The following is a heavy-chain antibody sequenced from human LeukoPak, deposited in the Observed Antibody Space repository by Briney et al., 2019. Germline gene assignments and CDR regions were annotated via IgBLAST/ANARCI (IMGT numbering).Heavy chain of an antibody. D-gene: IGHD5-12*01. J-gene: IGHJ4*02. V-gene: IGHV1-2*02. CDR2: INPNSGGT. CDR1: GYTFTAYY. CDR3: ARAEAIDY. Sequence: GASVKVSCKASGYTFTAYYMHWVRQAPGQGLEWMGWINPNSGGTKCAQKFQGRVTMTRDTSISTAYMELGTLRSDDTAVYYCARAEAIDYWGQGTLVTVSS.